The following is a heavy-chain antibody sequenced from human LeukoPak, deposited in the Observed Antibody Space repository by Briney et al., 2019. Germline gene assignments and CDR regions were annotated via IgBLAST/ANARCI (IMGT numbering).Heavy chain of an antibody. CDR2: ISWDRAWK. CDR1: GFTFDDYA. CDR3: ARVRVGASHFDF. J-gene: IGHJ4*02. D-gene: IGHD1-26*01. Sequence: GGSLRLSCVGSGFTFDDYAMHWVRQAPGKGLEWVALISWDRAWKYYGDSVKGRFTISRDSNKNSLYLHMTRLTIDDTALYFCARVRVGASHFDFWGQGTLVTVSS. V-gene: IGHV3-43*01.